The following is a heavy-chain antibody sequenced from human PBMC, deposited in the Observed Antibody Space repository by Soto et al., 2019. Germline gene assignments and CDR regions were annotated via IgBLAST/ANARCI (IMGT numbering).Heavy chain of an antibody. J-gene: IGHJ5*02. V-gene: IGHV4-39*01. CDR3: AGRGGQYSINWFDP. Sequence: QLQLQESGPGLVKPSETLSLTCTVSGGSISSSSYYWGWIRQPPGKGLEWIGSIYYSGSTYYNPSLKSRVTISVDTSKNQFSLKLSSVTAADTAVYYCAGRGGQYSINWFDPWGQGTLVTVSS. D-gene: IGHD6-6*01. CDR1: GGSISSSSYY. CDR2: IYYSGST.